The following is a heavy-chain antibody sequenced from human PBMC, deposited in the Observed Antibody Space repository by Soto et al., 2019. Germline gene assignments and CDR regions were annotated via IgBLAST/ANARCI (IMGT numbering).Heavy chain of an antibody. D-gene: IGHD3-10*01. CDR3: AKHFVNGEIDY. CDR1: GFTFSSYA. J-gene: IGHJ4*02. Sequence: EVQLLESGGGLVQPGGSLRLSCVASGFTFSSYAMSWVRQAPGKGLEWVSIIGGSGGVTVYADSVKGRFTISRDNCKNTLYLQMNSLTAEDTAVYYCAKHFVNGEIDYWGQGTLVTVSS. CDR2: IGGSGGVT. V-gene: IGHV3-23*01.